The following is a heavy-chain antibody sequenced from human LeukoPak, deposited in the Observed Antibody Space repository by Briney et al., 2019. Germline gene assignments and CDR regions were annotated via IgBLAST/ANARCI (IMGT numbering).Heavy chain of an antibody. CDR2: IYYSGST. CDR3: ARLQKSPNIAAAGELWYYGMDV. J-gene: IGHJ6*02. V-gene: IGHV4-39*01. CDR1: GGSISSSSYY. Sequence: SETLSLTCTVSGGSISSSSYYWGWIRQPPGKGLEWIGSIYYSGSTYYNPSLKSRVTISVDTSKNQFSLKLSSVTAADTAVYYCARLQKSPNIAAAGELWYYGMDVWGQGTTVTVSS. D-gene: IGHD6-13*01.